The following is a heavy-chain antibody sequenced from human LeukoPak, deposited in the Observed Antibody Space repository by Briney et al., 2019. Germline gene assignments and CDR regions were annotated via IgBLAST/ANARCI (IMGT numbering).Heavy chain of an antibody. D-gene: IGHD3-3*01. CDR2: IYYSGST. CDR3: ARAYYDFWSGYYYGWFDP. J-gene: IGHJ5*02. CDR1: GGSFSGYY. Sequence: SETLSLTCAVYGGSFSGYYWSWIRQPPGKGLEWIGYIYYSGSTNYNPSLKSRVTISVDTSKNQFSLKLSSVTAADTAVYYCARAYYDFWSGYYYGWFDPWGQGTLVTVSS. V-gene: IGHV4-59*01.